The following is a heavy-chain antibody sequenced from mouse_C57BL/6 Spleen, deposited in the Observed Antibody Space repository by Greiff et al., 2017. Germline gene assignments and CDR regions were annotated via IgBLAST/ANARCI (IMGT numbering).Heavy chain of an antibody. Sequence: VQLVESGAELVKPGASVKISCKASGYAFSSYWMNWVKQRPGKGLEWIGQIYPGDGDTNYNGKFKGKATLTADKSSSTAYMQLSSLTSEDSAVYFCASTAQAYYFDYWGQGTTLTVSS. D-gene: IGHD3-2*02. CDR3: ASTAQAYYFDY. CDR2: IYPGDGDT. V-gene: IGHV1-80*01. J-gene: IGHJ2*01. CDR1: GYAFSSYW.